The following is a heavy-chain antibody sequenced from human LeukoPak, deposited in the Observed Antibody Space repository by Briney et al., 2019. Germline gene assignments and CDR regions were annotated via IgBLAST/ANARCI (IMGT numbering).Heavy chain of an antibody. CDR2: INAGNGNT. Sequence: ASVKVSRKASGYTFTSYAMHWVRQAPGQRLKWMGWINAGNGNTKYSQKFQGRVTITRDTSASTAYMELSSLRSEDTAVYYCARDLAVAGTNVDWFDPWGQGTLVTVSS. J-gene: IGHJ5*02. D-gene: IGHD6-19*01. V-gene: IGHV1-3*01. CDR3: ARDLAVAGTNVDWFDP. CDR1: GYTFTSYA.